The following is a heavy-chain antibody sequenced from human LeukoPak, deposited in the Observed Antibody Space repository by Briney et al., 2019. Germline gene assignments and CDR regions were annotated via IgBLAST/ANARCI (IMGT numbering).Heavy chain of an antibody. CDR3: AKRPAYDSSGSVRDY. J-gene: IGHJ4*02. CDR2: ISGSGGST. Sequence: GGSLRLSCAASGFTFSSYAMSWVRQAPGKGREWVSAISGSGGSTYYADSVKGRFTISRDNSRNTLYLQMTSLRAEDRAVYYCAKRPAYDSSGSVRDYWGQGTLVTVSS. CDR1: GFTFSSYA. D-gene: IGHD3-22*01. V-gene: IGHV3-23*01.